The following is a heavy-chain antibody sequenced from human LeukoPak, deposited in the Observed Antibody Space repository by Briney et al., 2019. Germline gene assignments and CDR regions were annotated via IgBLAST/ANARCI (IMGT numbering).Heavy chain of an antibody. CDR2: IKSKTDGGTT. V-gene: IGHV3-15*01. CDR3: TTDRIPNGTVFDY. Sequence: GGSLRLSCAASGFTFSNAWMSWVRQAPGKGLEWVGRIKSKTDGGTTDYAAPVKGRFTISRDESKNTLYLQMNSLKTEDTAVYYCTTDRIPNGTVFDYWGQGTLVTVSS. D-gene: IGHD1/OR15-1a*01. CDR1: GFTFSNAW. J-gene: IGHJ4*02.